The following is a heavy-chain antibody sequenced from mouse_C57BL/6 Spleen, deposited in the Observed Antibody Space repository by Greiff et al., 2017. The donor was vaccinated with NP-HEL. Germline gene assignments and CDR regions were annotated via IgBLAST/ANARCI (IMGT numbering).Heavy chain of an antibody. CDR2: IYPGDGDT. CDR3: ARDYGNHEDAMDY. CDR1: GYAFSSSW. Sequence: VKLMESGPELVKPGASVKISCKASGYAFSSSWMNWVKQRPGKGLEWIGRIYPGDGDTNYNGKFKGKATLTADKSSSTAYMQLSSLTSEDSAVYFWARDYGNHEDAMDYWGQGTSVTVSS. D-gene: IGHD2-1*01. V-gene: IGHV1-82*01. J-gene: IGHJ4*01.